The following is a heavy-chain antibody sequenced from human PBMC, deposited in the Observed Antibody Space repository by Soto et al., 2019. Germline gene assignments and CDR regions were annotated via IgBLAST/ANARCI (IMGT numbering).Heavy chain of an antibody. J-gene: IGHJ5*02. CDR2: ISGSGGST. CDR3: AKDSFPWARGSQYNWFDP. D-gene: IGHD3-10*01. Sequence: GGSLRLSCAASGFTFSSYAMSWVRQAPGKGLEWVSAISGSGGSTYYADSVKGRFTISRDNSKNTLYLQMNSLRAEDTAVYYCAKDSFPWARGSQYNWFDPWGQGTLVTVSS. V-gene: IGHV3-23*01. CDR1: GFTFSSYA.